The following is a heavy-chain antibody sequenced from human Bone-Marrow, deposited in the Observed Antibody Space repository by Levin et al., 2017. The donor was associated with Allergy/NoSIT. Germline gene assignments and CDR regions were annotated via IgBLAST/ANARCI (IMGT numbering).Heavy chain of an antibody. CDR1: PFTFSGNA. D-gene: IGHD3-22*01. Sequence: GESLKISCVASPFTFSGNAMHWVRQAPGKGLEWVAVIWHDGSEKYYGDSVKGRFTVSRDNSKNTLYLQMNDLRAEDTAVYYCARDHYYDGSGYTDSWGQGTLVTVSS. V-gene: IGHV3-33*01. CDR3: ARDHYYDGSGYTDS. CDR2: IWHDGSEK. J-gene: IGHJ5*01.